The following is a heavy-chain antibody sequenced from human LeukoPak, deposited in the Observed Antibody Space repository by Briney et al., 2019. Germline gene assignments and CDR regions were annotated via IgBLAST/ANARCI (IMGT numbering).Heavy chain of an antibody. V-gene: IGHV3-23*01. CDR3: AKVRTYYYDSSGYSSEEY. CDR1: GFTFSNYA. Sequence: PGGSLRLSCAASGFTFSNYAMSWVRQAPGKGLEWVSAISGSGGRTYYADSVKGRFTISRDNSKNTLSLQMNSLRADDTAIYYCAKVRTYYYDSSGYSSEEYWGQGTLVTVSS. D-gene: IGHD3-22*01. J-gene: IGHJ4*02. CDR2: ISGSGGRT.